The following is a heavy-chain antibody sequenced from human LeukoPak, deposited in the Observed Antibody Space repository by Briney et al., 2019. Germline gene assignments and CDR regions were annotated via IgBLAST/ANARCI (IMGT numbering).Heavy chain of an antibody. CDR3: AREVVGAICFDY. CDR2: ISYDASNK. CDR1: GFTFSSYA. J-gene: IGHJ4*02. Sequence: PGGSLRLSCAASGFTFSSYAMHWVRQAPGKGLEWVAVISYDASNKYYADSVKGRFTISRDNSKNTLYLQMNSLRVEDTAVYYCAREVVGAICFDYWGQGTLVTVSS. V-gene: IGHV3-30-3*01. D-gene: IGHD1-26*01.